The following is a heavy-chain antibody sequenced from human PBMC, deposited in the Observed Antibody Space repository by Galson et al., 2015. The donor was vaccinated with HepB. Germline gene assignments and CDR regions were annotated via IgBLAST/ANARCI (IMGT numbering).Heavy chain of an antibody. Sequence: SLRLSCAASGFTFSSYSMNWVRQAPGKGLEWVSYISSSSSTIYYADSVKGRFTISRDNAKNSLYLQMNSLGDEDTAVYYCASLYGSGSYYPYYYGMDVWGQGTTVTVSS. CDR3: ASLYGSGSYYPYYYGMDV. V-gene: IGHV3-48*02. D-gene: IGHD3-10*01. CDR2: ISSSSSTI. CDR1: GFTFSSYS. J-gene: IGHJ6*02.